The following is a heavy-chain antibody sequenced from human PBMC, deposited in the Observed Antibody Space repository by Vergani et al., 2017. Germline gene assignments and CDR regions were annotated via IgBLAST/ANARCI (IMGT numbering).Heavy chain of an antibody. CDR3: ARGGDYYGFTGPNKINEYYYGMDV. Sequence: QLQLQESGPGLVKPSETLSLTCTVSGGSISSSSYYWGWIRQPPGKGLEWIGSIYYSGSTYYNPSLKSRVTISVDTSKNQFSLKLSSVTAADTAVYYCARGGDYYGFTGPNKINEYYYGMDVWGQGTTVTVSS. CDR1: GGSISSSSYY. V-gene: IGHV4-39*01. D-gene: IGHD3-10*01. J-gene: IGHJ6*02. CDR2: IYYSGST.